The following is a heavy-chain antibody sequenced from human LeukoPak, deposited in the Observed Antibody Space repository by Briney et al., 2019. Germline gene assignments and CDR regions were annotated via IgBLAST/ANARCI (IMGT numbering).Heavy chain of an antibody. CDR1: GFSFRSFW. Sequence: GGSLRLSCAASGFSFRSFWMSWVRQAPGKGLEWVASIKEDGSVKYYVESVKGRFTISRENARNSLYLQMNSLRAEDTAVYYCARVLWFGGIYYFDYWGQGTLVTVSS. CDR2: IKEDGSVK. J-gene: IGHJ4*02. CDR3: ARVLWFGGIYYFDY. V-gene: IGHV3-7*04. D-gene: IGHD3-10*01.